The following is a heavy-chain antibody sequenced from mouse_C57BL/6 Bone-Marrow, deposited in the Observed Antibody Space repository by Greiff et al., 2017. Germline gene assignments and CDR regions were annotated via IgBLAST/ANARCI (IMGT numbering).Heavy chain of an antibody. D-gene: IGHD2-1*01. Sequence: EVKLVESGAELVRPGASVKLSCTASGFNIKDDYMHWVKQRPEQGLEWIGWIDPENGDTEYASKFQGKATITADTSSNTAYLQLRSLTSEDTAVYYCTVYYGNPYYAMDYWGQGTSVTVSS. CDR1: GFNIKDDY. V-gene: IGHV14-4*01. CDR2: IDPENGDT. J-gene: IGHJ4*01. CDR3: TVYYGNPYYAMDY.